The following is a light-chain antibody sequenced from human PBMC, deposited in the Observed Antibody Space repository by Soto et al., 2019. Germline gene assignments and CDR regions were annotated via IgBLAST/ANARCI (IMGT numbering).Light chain of an antibody. CDR3: QQANSFPWT. CDR2: TAS. Sequence: DIQMTQSPSSVSASVGNRVTISCRASQGIRSWLAWYQQKPGKAPKLLIYTASSLQSGVPSRFSGSGSGTDFTLTISSLHTEDFATYYGQQANSFPWTFGQGTRVEIK. V-gene: IGKV1-12*01. J-gene: IGKJ1*01. CDR1: QGIRSW.